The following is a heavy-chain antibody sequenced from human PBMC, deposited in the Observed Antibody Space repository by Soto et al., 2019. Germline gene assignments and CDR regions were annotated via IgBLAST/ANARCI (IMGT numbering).Heavy chain of an antibody. V-gene: IGHV3-66*01. CDR1: GFTVSSNY. Sequence: EVQLVESGGGLVQPGGSLRLSCAASGFTVSSNYMSWVRQAPGKGLEWVSVIYSGGSTYYADSVKGRFTISRDNSKNTLYLEMNILRDEDMAVYYCEAYCGGDCYSGWYFDLWGRGTLVTVSS. CDR3: EAYCGGDCYSGWYFDL. J-gene: IGHJ2*01. CDR2: IYSGGST. D-gene: IGHD2-21*02.